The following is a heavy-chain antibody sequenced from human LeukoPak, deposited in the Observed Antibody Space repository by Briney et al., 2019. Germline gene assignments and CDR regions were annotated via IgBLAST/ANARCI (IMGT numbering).Heavy chain of an antibody. V-gene: IGHV1-69*05. CDR1: GGTFSSYA. CDR3: AKDRSRAIPQDAFDI. D-gene: IGHD2-21*01. CDR2: IIPIFGTA. Sequence: VASVKVSCKASGGTFSSYAISWVRQAPGQGLEWMGGIIPIFGTANYAQKFQGRVTITTDESTSTAYMELSSLRAEDTAVYYCAKDRSRAIPQDAFDIWGQGTMVTVSS. J-gene: IGHJ3*02.